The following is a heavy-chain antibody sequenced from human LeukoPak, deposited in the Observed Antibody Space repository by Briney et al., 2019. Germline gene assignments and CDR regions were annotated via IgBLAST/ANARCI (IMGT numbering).Heavy chain of an antibody. D-gene: IGHD3-22*01. CDR3: ARAGDSSGYSEYYFDY. CDR1: GGSISSGDYY. J-gene: IGHJ4*02. Sequence: SETLSLTCTVSGGSISSGDYYWSWIRQPPGKGLEWIGYIYYSGSNYYNPSLKSRVTISVDTSKNQFSLKLSPVTAADTAVYYCARAGDSSGYSEYYFDYWGQGTLVTVSS. V-gene: IGHV4-30-4*01. CDR2: IYYSGSN.